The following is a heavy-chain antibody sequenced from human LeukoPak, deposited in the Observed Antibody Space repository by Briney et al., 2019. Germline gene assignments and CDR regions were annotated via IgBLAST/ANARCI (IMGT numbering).Heavy chain of an antibody. CDR2: IKPDGTEK. CDR3: ARGGNSSWDY. J-gene: IGHJ4*02. CDR1: GFGFCNYW. V-gene: IGHV3-7*01. Sequence: GALRLSCAASGFGFCNYWMNWVRPAPGKGLEWVANIKPDGTEKYYVDSLKGRFTISRDNTKNSLYLQMSSLRVEDTAVYYCARGGNSSWDYWGQGALVTVSS. D-gene: IGHD6-6*01.